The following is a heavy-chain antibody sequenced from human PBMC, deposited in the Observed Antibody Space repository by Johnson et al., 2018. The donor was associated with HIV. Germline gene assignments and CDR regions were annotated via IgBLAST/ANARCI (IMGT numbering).Heavy chain of an antibody. D-gene: IGHD6-13*01. Sequence: HVQLVESGGGVVQPGRSLRLSCAASGFTFSNYAMHWVRQAPGKGLEWVAVISYDGSKKNYADSVKGRFTISRDNSKNTLYLQMNSLRAEDTAVYYCARDGHSSTPRCAFNIWGQGTMVTVSS. CDR2: ISYDGSKK. CDR3: ARDGHSSTPRCAFNI. CDR1: GFTFSNYA. V-gene: IGHV3-30*14. J-gene: IGHJ3*02.